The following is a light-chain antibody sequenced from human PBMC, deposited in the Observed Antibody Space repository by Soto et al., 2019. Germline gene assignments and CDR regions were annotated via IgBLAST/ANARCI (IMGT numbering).Light chain of an antibody. CDR1: QSVSSY. J-gene: IGKJ5*01. V-gene: IGKV3-11*01. CDR3: QQRGDWPT. CDR2: DAS. Sequence: ETVLTQSPATLSLSPGERATLSCRASQSVSSYLAWYQQKPGQAPRLLIYDASNRATGIPARFSGSGSGTDFTLIISSLEPEDFAVYYCQQRGDWPTFGQGTRLEIK.